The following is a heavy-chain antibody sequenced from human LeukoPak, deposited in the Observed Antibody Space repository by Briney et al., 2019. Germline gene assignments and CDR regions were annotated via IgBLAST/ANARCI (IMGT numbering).Heavy chain of an antibody. Sequence: EPGGSLRLSCAASGFTFSSYGMSWVRQAPGKGLEWVSGISGSSGSTYYADSVKGRFTISRDNSKNTLYLQMNSLRAEDTAVYYCARDRSYYDSSPDYFDYWGQGTLVTVSS. CDR1: GFTFSSYG. CDR2: ISGSSGST. D-gene: IGHD3-22*01. CDR3: ARDRSYYDSSPDYFDY. V-gene: IGHV3-23*01. J-gene: IGHJ4*02.